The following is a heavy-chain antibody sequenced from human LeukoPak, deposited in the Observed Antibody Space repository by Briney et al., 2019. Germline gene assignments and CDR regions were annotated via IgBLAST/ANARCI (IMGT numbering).Heavy chain of an antibody. CDR3: ARGRSWYNFDY. V-gene: IGHV1-69*13. CDR2: IIPIFGTA. Sequence: GAAVKVSCKASGYTFTSYYMHWVRQAPGQGLEWMGGIIPIFGTANYAQKFQGRVTITADESTSTAYMELSSLRSEDTAVYYCARGRSWYNFDYWGQGTLVTVSS. CDR1: GYTFTSYY. D-gene: IGHD6-13*01. J-gene: IGHJ4*02.